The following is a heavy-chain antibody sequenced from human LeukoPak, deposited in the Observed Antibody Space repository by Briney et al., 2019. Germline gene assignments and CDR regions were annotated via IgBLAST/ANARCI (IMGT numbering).Heavy chain of an antibody. CDR3: ARDWVAGTDY. D-gene: IGHD6-19*01. V-gene: IGHV3-21*01. CDR1: GFTFSSYS. Sequence: GGSLRLSRAASGFTFSSYSMNWVRQAPGKGLEWVSSISSSSSYIYYADSVKGRFTISRDNAKNSLYLQMNSLRAEDTAVYYCARDWVAGTDYWGQGTLVTVSS. CDR2: ISSSSSYI. J-gene: IGHJ4*02.